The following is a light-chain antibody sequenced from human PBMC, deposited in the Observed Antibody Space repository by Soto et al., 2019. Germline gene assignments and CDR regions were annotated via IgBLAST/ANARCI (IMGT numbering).Light chain of an antibody. V-gene: IGKV1-39*01. J-gene: IGKJ3*01. CDR1: QSISSY. Sequence: DIQMTQSPSSLSASVGDRVTITCRASQSISSYLNWYQQKPGKAPKLLIYAASSLQSGVPSRFSGSGSGTDFTLTISSLHPEDFSTYYCQQSYSTPRTFGPGTNVDIK. CDR3: QQSYSTPRT. CDR2: AAS.